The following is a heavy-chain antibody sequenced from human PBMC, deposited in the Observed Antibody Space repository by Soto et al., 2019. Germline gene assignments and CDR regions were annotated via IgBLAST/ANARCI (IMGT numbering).Heavy chain of an antibody. CDR1: GYTFTSYG. Sequence: GASMKVSCKASGYTFTSYGISWVRQAPGQGLEWMGWISAYNGNTNYAQKLQGRVTMTTDTSTSTAYMELRSLRSDDAAVYYCAIDIVVVPASQWNYYHGMDVWGQGTTVTVS. CDR3: AIDIVVVPASQWNYYHGMDV. CDR2: ISAYNGNT. V-gene: IGHV1-18*01. D-gene: IGHD2-2*01. J-gene: IGHJ6*02.